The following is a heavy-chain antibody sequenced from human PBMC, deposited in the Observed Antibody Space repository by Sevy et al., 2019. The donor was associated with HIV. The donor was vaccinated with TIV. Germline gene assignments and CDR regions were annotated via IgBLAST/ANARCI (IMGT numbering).Heavy chain of an antibody. Sequence: GGSPRLSCAASGFTFSSYSMNWVRQAPGKGLEWVSSISSSSSYIYYADSVKGRFTISRDNAKNSLYLQMNSLRAEDTAVYYCARDASTTYGDYDGPDYYYYYGMDVWGQGTTVTVSS. D-gene: IGHD4-17*01. CDR3: ARDASTTYGDYDGPDYYYYYGMDV. V-gene: IGHV3-21*01. CDR2: ISSSSSYI. CDR1: GFTFSSYS. J-gene: IGHJ6*02.